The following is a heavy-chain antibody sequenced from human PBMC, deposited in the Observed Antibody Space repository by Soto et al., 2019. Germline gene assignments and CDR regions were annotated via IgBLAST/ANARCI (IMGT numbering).Heavy chain of an antibody. J-gene: IGHJ4*02. V-gene: IGHV3-23*01. Sequence: EVQLLESGGDLVQRGGSLRLSCAASGFTFSGYGMSWVRQAPGKGLEWVSSITSSGSNTYYVDSVKARFTISRDNSKNTLYLQMNSLTVEDTAVYYCAKEQGRVAAALDYWGQGTLVTVSS. CDR2: ITSSGSNT. CDR1: GFTFSGYG. D-gene: IGHD6-13*01. CDR3: AKEQGRVAAALDY.